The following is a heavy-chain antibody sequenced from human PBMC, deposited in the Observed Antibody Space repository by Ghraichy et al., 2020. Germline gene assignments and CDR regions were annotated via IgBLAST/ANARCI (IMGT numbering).Heavy chain of an antibody. J-gene: IGHJ3*02. V-gene: IGHV1-69*10. CDR2: IIPIFGIA. CDR3: ASLQNLYCSSTSCYGVGAFDI. D-gene: IGHD2-2*01. CDR1: GGTFSSYA. Sequence: SVKVSCKASGGTFSSYAISWVRQAPGQGLEWMGGIIPIFGIANYAQKFQGRVTITADKSTSTAYMELSSLRSEDTAVYYCASLQNLYCSSTSCYGVGAFDIWGQGTMVTVSS.